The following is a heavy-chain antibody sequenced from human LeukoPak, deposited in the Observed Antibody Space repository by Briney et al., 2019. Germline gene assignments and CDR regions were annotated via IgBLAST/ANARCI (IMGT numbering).Heavy chain of an antibody. D-gene: IGHD2-15*01. CDR3: ARHFRVGYCSGGSCSQIDY. J-gene: IGHJ4*02. V-gene: IGHV4-39*01. CDR1: SGSINSGSYY. CDR2: ISYSGST. Sequence: PSETLSLTCTVSSGSINSGSYYWGWIRQPPGMGLEWIGTISYSGSTYYNPSLKSRVTISVDTSKNQFSLKLSSVTAADTAVYYCARHFRVGYCSGGSCSQIDYWGQGTLVTVSS.